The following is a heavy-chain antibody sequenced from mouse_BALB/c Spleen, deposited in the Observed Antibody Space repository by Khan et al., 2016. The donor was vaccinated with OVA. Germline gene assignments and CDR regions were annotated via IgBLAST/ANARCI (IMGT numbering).Heavy chain of an antibody. V-gene: IGHV1S56*01. J-gene: IGHJ4*01. CDR2: IYPGNVNT. CDR3: ARGDYYGTYAMDY. Sequence: QVQLQQSGPELVKPGASVRISCKASGSTFTNYYIHWVKQRPGQGLEWIGWIYPGNVNTNYNENLKGKATLTADKSSSTAYMLLSSLTSEDSAVYFCARGDYYGTYAMDYWGQGTSVLVSS. D-gene: IGHD1-1*01. CDR1: GSTFTNYY.